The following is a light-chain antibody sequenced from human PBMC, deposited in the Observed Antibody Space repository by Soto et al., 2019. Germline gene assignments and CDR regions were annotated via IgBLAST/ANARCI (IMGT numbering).Light chain of an antibody. V-gene: IGLV1-40*01. CDR3: AAWDDSLNGFYV. CDR1: NSNIGAGYD. CDR2: SNN. Sequence: QSVLTQPPSVSGAPGQGVTISCTGSNSNIGAGYDVHWYQQLPGTAPKLLIYSNNQRPSGVPDRFSGSKSGTSASLAISGLQSEDEADYYCAAWDDSLNGFYVFGTGTKLTVL. J-gene: IGLJ1*01.